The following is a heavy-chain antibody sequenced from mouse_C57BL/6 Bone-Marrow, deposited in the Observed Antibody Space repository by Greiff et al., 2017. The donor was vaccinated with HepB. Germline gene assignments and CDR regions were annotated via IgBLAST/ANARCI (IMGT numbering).Heavy chain of an antibody. CDR2: IRLKSDNYAT. Sequence: EVQGVESGGGLVQPGGSLKLSCVASGFTFSNYWMNWVRQSPEKGLEWVAQIRLKSDNYATHYAESVKGRFTISRDDSKSSVYLQMNNLRAEDTGIYYCGRYAMDYWGQGTSVTVSS. CDR3: GRYAMDY. CDR1: GFTFSNYW. V-gene: IGHV6-3*01. J-gene: IGHJ4*01.